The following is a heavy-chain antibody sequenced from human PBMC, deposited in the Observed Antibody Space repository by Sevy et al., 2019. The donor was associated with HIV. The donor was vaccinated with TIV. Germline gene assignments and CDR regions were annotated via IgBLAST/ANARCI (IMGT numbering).Heavy chain of an antibody. J-gene: IGHJ3*01. D-gene: IGHD3-22*01. Sequence: SETLSLTCAVYGGSFSGYYWSWIRQPPGKGLEWIGEVNHSGSTNYNPPLKSRVTISVDTSKNQFSLKLSSVTAAESAVYYCARNYYDGSGNKGFDVWGHGTIVTVSS. V-gene: IGHV4-34*01. CDR3: ARNYYDGSGNKGFDV. CDR1: GGSFSGYY. CDR2: VNHSGST.